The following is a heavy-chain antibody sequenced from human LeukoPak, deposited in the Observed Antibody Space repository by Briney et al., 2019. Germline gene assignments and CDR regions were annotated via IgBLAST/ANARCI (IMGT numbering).Heavy chain of an antibody. J-gene: IGHJ3*02. D-gene: IGHD6-19*01. CDR1: GYTFNTYG. CDR2: ISTYDGNT. V-gene: IGHV1-18*01. CDR3: ARWSYSSDWYFGTFDI. Sequence: APVKGSCKASGYTFNTYGISWVRQSPGQGLEWMGWISTYDGNTNYAQNLQGRVTMTTDTSTRTAHMELRSLRSGDTAVYYCARWSYSSDWYFGTFDIWGQGTTVTITS.